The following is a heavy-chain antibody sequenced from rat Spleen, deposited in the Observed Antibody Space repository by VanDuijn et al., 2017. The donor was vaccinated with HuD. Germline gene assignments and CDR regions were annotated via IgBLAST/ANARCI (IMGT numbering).Heavy chain of an antibody. CDR1: GYSITSNY. CDR3: ARRGNNYAFDY. D-gene: IGHD1-10*01. CDR2: ISYSGST. J-gene: IGHJ2*01. V-gene: IGHV3-1*01. Sequence: EVQLQESGPGLVKPSQSLSLTCSVTGYSITSNYWGWIRKFPGNKMEWMGYISYSGSTSYNPSLKSRISITRDTSKNQFFLQLNSVTTEETATYYCARRGNNYAFDYWGQGVMVTVSS.